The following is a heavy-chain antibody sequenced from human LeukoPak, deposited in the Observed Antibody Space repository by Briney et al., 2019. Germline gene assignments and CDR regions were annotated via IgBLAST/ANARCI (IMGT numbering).Heavy chain of an antibody. CDR1: GYTFTRYD. CDR3: AKTMVWGTIYYFDY. J-gene: IGHJ4*02. D-gene: IGHD3-10*01. Sequence: ASVKVSCKASGYTFTRYDISWLRQAPGQGLEWMGWRSAYNGNTNYAQTLQGRVTMTTDTSTTTAYMELRSLRPDDTAVYYCAKTMVWGTIYYFDYWGQGTLVTVSS. CDR2: RSAYNGNT. V-gene: IGHV1-18*01.